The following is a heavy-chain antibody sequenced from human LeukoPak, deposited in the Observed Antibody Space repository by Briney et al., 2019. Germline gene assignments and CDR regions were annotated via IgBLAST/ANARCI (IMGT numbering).Heavy chain of an antibody. J-gene: IGHJ4*02. Sequence: GGALRLSCAASGFTFSDYEMNWLRQAPGKGLEWVSYISGSGTTMYYADSVRGRFTISRDNAENSLYLQTSRLRAEDTAIYYCARGLRKGRYFDYWGQGTLVTVSS. CDR1: GFTFSDYE. CDR3: ARGLRKGRYFDY. CDR2: ISGSGTTM. V-gene: IGHV3-48*03. D-gene: IGHD3-16*01.